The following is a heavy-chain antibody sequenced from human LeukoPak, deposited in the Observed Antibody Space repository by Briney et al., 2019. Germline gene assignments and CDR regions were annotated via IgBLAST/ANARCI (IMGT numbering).Heavy chain of an antibody. D-gene: IGHD2-2*01. Sequence: GASVKVSCKASGGTFSSYAISWVRQAPGQGLEWMGRIIPILGIANYAQKFQGRVTITADKSTSTAYMELSSLRSEDTAVYYCARRYCSSTSCEGGYYYGMDVWGQGTTVTVSS. J-gene: IGHJ6*02. CDR2: IIPILGIA. CDR1: GGTFSSYA. CDR3: ARRYCSSTSCEGGYYYGMDV. V-gene: IGHV1-69*04.